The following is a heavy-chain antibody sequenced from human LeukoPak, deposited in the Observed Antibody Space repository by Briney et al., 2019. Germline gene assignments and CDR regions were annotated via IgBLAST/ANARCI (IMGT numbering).Heavy chain of an antibody. CDR3: STDLWGYCNGDCFPTEY. J-gene: IGHJ4*02. CDR1: GYSLNDLA. Sequence: ASVKVSCKVSGYSLNDLAMHWVRQAPGKGLEWMGGFDPEEGDTVYAKKFQATLIMTKDTSTNTAYMELPSLRSENTAVYFCSTDLWGYCNGDCFPTEYWGQGTLVAVSS. CDR2: FDPEEGDT. D-gene: IGHD2-21*02. V-gene: IGHV1-24*01.